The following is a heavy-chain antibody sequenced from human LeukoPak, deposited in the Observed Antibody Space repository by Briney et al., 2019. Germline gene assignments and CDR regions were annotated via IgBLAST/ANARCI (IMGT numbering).Heavy chain of an antibody. CDR3: ARGIRITIFGVVIGINWFDP. CDR2: ISYDGSNK. J-gene: IGHJ5*02. Sequence: GGSLRLSCAASGFTFSSYAMHWVRQAPGKGLEWVAVISYDGSNKYYADSVKGRFTISRDNSKNTLYLQMNSLRAEDTAVYYCARGIRITIFGVVIGINWFDPWGQGTLVTVSS. V-gene: IGHV3-30*04. CDR1: GFTFSSYA. D-gene: IGHD3-3*01.